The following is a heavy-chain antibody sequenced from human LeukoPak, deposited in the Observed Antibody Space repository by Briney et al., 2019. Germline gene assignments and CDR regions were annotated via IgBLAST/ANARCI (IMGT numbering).Heavy chain of an antibody. CDR3: ARELIYYYYYYMDV. CDR1: GYSISSGYY. V-gene: IGHV4-38-2*02. J-gene: IGHJ6*03. Sequence: SETLSLTCTVSGYSISSGYYWGWIRQPPGKGLEWIGSIYYSGSTYYNPSLKSRVTISVDTSKNQFSLKLGSVTAADTAVYYCARELIYYYYYYMDVWGKGTTVTISS. D-gene: IGHD3-16*01. CDR2: IYYSGST.